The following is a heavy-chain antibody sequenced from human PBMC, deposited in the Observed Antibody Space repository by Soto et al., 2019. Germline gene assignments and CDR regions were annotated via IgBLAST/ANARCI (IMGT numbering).Heavy chain of an antibody. J-gene: IGHJ4*02. V-gene: IGHV3-48*01. D-gene: IGHD6-19*01. Sequence: GGSLRLSCAASGFTXSSYSMNWVRQAPGKGLEWVSYISSSSSTIYYADSVKGRFTISRDNAKNSLYLQMNSLRAEDTAVYYCARSSVWGSSGWYEYWGQGTLVTVSS. CDR1: GFTXSSYS. CDR3: ARSSVWGSSGWYEY. CDR2: ISSSSSTI.